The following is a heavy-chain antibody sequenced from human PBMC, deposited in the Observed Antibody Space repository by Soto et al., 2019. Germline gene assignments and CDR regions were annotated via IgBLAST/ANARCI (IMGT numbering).Heavy chain of an antibody. CDR3: AAGGGLPRYY. CDR2: IYHGGST. CDR1: GGSISSGGYS. D-gene: IGHD5-12*01. V-gene: IGHV4-30-2*01. Sequence: QLQLQESGSGLVKPSQTLSLTCAVSGGSISSGGYSWSWIRQPPGKGLEWIGYIYHGGSTYYNPSLSSRVTITIDTTKKQFSLKLSSVTAADTAVYYCAAGGGLPRYYWGQGTLVTVSS. J-gene: IGHJ4*02.